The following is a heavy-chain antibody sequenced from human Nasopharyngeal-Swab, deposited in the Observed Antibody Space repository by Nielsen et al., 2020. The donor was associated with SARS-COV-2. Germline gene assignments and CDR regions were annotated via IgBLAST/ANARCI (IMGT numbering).Heavy chain of an antibody. D-gene: IGHD5-24*01. CDR1: GFTFSSYA. CDR2: ISYDGSNK. CDR3: ASGETRRDGYKNLYYYYYGMDV. V-gene: IGHV3-30*04. J-gene: IGHJ6*02. Sequence: GGSLRLSCAASGFTFSSYAMHWVRQAPGKGLEWVAVISYDGSNKYYADSVKGRFTISRDNSKNTLYLQMNSLRAEDTAVYYCASGETRRDGYKNLYYYYYGMDVWGQGTTVTVSS.